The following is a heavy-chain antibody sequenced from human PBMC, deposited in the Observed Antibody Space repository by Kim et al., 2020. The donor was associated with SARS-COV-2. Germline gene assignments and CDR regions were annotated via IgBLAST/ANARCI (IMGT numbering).Heavy chain of an antibody. J-gene: IGHJ4*02. CDR3: AQGVPVVGANYYFDY. V-gene: IGHV5-10-1*01. CDR2: IDPSDSYT. CDR1: GYSFTSYW. Sequence: GESLKISCKGSGYSFTSYWISWVRQMPGKGLEWMGRIDPSDSYTNYSPSFQGHVTISADKSISTAYLQWSSLKASDTAMYYCAQGVPVVGANYYFDYWGQGTLVTVSS. D-gene: IGHD1-26*01.